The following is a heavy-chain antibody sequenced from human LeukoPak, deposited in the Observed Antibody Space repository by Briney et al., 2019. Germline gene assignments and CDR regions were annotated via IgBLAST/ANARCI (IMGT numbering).Heavy chain of an antibody. V-gene: IGHV5-51*01. D-gene: IGHD1-7*01. J-gene: IGHJ4*02. CDR3: ARSRNRNYDN. CDR2: IYPGDSET. Sequence: GESLKISCKGSGYSFSSYWIAWVRQMPGKGLEWMGIIYPGDSETRYSPSSQGQVTISADKSINTAYLQWSGLKASDTAKYYCARSRNRNYDNWGQGTLVTVSS. CDR1: GYSFSSYW.